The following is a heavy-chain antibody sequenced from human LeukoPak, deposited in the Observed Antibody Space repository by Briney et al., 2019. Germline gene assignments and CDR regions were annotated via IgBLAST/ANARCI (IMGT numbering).Heavy chain of an antibody. CDR2: INTDGSST. J-gene: IGHJ4*02. V-gene: IGHV3-74*01. D-gene: IGHD5-24*01. CDR3: AKVGQDGYNPN. Sequence: GGSLRLSCAASGFTFSSYWMHWVRQAPGKGLVWVSRINTDGSSTSYADSVKGRFTISRDNSKNTLYLQMNSLRAEDTAVYYCAKVGQDGYNPNWGQGTLVTVSS. CDR1: GFTFSSYW.